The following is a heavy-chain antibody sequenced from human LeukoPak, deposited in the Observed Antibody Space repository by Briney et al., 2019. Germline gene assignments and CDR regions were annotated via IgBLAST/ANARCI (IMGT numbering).Heavy chain of an antibody. V-gene: IGHV4-4*07. CDR1: GASISNY. J-gene: IGHJ4*02. Sequence: SETLSLTCTVSGASISNYWTWLRQPAGKGLEWIGRIYTSGSTNYNPSLKSRVAMSVDTSKNQFSLKLSSVTAADTAVYYCARLSADSSSSRGFDYWGQGTLVTVSS. D-gene: IGHD2-2*01. CDR2: IYTSGST. CDR3: ARLSADSSSSRGFDY.